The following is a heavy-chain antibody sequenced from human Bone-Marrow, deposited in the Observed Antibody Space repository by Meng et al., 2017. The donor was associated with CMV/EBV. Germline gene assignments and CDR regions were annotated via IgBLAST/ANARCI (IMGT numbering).Heavy chain of an antibody. D-gene: IGHD5-18*01. Sequence: SVKVSCKASGGTFSSYAISGVRQAPGQGLEWMGGIIPIFGTANYAQKFQGRVTITTDESTSTAYKELSSLRSEYTAVYYCARSVEVTDYYYGMDVWGQGTTVTVSS. CDR1: GGTFSSYA. J-gene: IGHJ6*02. CDR2: IIPIFGTA. V-gene: IGHV1-69*05. CDR3: ARSVEVTDYYYGMDV.